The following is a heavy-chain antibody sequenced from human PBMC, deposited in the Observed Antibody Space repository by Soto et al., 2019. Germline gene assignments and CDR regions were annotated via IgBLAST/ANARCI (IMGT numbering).Heavy chain of an antibody. J-gene: IGHJ3*02. CDR2: INPSGGST. Sequence: ASVKVSCKASGYTFTSYYMHWVRQAPGQGLEWMGIINPSGGSTSYAQKFQGRVTMTRDTSTSTVYMELSSLRSEDTAVYYCARDRDLVVAVPGYAFDIWGQGTMVTVSS. CDR1: GYTFTSYY. CDR3: ARDRDLVVAVPGYAFDI. D-gene: IGHD2-15*01. V-gene: IGHV1-46*03.